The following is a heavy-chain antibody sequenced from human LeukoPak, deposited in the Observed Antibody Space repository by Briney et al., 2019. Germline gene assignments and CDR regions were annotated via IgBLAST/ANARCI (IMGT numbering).Heavy chain of an antibody. V-gene: IGHV3-23*01. CDR2: ISAGRTNK. Sequence: GGSLRLSCAVSGFTFSGFAMSWVRLAPGKGLEWVASISAGRTNKYYADSVKGRSTISRDNSRNTLYLQMNSLRADDTAIYYCAKLKAVVGATGPDYWGQGTLVTVSS. D-gene: IGHD1-26*01. J-gene: IGHJ4*02. CDR1: GFTFSGFA. CDR3: AKLKAVVGATGPDY.